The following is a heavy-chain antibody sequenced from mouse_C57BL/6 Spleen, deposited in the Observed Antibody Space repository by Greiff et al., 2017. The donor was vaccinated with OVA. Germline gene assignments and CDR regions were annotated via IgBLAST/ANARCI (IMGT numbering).Heavy chain of an antibody. CDR3: ARSYGSYYAMDY. V-gene: IGHV1-76*01. Sequence: QVQLKESGAELVRPGASVKLSCKASGYTFTDYYINWVKQRPGQGLEWIARIYPGSGNTYYNEKFKGKATLTAEKSSSTAYMQLSSLTSEDSAVYFCARSYGSYYAMDYWGQGTSVTVSS. CDR2: IYPGSGNT. D-gene: IGHD2-1*01. CDR1: GYTFTDYY. J-gene: IGHJ4*01.